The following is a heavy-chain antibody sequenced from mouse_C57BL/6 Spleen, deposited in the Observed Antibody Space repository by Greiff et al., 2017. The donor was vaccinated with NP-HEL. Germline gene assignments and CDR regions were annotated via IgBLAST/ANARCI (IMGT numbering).Heavy chain of an antibody. J-gene: IGHJ2*01. Sequence: QVQLKQSGAELVKPGASVKLSCKASGYTFTSYWMHWVKQRPGQGLEWIGMIHPNSGSTNYNEKFKSKATLTVDKSSSTAYMQLSSLTSEDSAVYYCARSVYDGYNYFDYWGQGTTLTVSS. V-gene: IGHV1-64*01. CDR3: ARSVYDGYNYFDY. CDR2: IHPNSGST. CDR1: GYTFTSYW. D-gene: IGHD2-3*01.